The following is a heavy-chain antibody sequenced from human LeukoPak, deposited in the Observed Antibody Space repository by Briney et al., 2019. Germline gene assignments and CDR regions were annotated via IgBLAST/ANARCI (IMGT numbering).Heavy chain of an antibody. D-gene: IGHD2-2*01. J-gene: IGHJ5*02. V-gene: IGHV3-49*03. CDR3: ARTYCSTASCHWFDP. CDR1: GFTFGDYA. CDR2: IRSKAYGGTT. Sequence: GGSLRLSCTVSGFTFGDYAMSWFRQAPGKGLEWVGFIRSKAYGGTTEYAASVKGRFTISRDDSKTIAYLQMNSLKTEDTAVYYCARTYCSTASCHWFDPWGQGTLVTVSS.